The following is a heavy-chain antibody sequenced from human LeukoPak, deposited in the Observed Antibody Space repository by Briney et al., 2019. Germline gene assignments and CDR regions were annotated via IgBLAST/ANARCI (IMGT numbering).Heavy chain of an antibody. CDR2: ISGSGGST. CDR1: GFTFDDYT. J-gene: IGHJ2*01. V-gene: IGHV3-23*01. CDR3: AKDLWRGYNYWYFDL. Sequence: GGSLRLSCAASGFTFDDYTMHWVRQAPGKGLEWVSAISGSGGSTYYADSVKGRFTISRDNSKNTLYLQMNSLRAEDTAVYYCAKDLWRGYNYWYFDLWGRGTLVTVSS. D-gene: IGHD5-24*01.